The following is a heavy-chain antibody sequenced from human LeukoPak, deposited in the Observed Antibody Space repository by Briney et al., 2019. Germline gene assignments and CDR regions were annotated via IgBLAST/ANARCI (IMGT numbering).Heavy chain of an antibody. Sequence: GASVKVSCKASGGTFSSYAISWVRQAPGQGLEWMGGIIPIFGTANYAQKFQGRVTITADESTSTAYMELSSLRSEDTAVYYCAREAVNREYFDWQNYFDYWGQGTLVTVSS. D-gene: IGHD3-9*01. CDR1: GGTFSSYA. V-gene: IGHV1-69*13. CDR3: AREAVNREYFDWQNYFDY. J-gene: IGHJ4*02. CDR2: IIPIFGTA.